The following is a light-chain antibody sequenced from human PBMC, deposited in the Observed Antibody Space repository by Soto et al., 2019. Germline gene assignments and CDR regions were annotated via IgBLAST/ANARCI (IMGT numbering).Light chain of an antibody. CDR1: QSISSY. CDR2: AAS. Sequence: DIQMTQSPVSLYASVGDRVTITCRAGQSISSYLNCYHGRPGKAPKLVICAASSLQSGVPSRFSGSGSGTDFTLTIISLQPEDFATYYCPQSYSTPRTFGGGTKV. CDR3: PQSYSTPRT. J-gene: IGKJ4*01. V-gene: IGKV1-39*01.